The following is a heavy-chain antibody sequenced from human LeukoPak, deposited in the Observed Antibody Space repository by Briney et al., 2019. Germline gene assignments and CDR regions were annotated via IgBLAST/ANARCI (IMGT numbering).Heavy chain of an antibody. J-gene: IGHJ4*02. D-gene: IGHD4-17*01. CDR3: AREPNTYGDFLFDY. V-gene: IGHV3-48*03. CDR1: GFTFSSYE. Sequence: GGSLRLSCAASGFTFSSYEMNWVRQAPGKGLEWVSYISSSGSTIYYADSVKGRFTISRDNAKNSLYLQMNTLSAEDTAVYYCAREPNTYGDFLFDYWGLGTLVTVSS. CDR2: ISSSGSTI.